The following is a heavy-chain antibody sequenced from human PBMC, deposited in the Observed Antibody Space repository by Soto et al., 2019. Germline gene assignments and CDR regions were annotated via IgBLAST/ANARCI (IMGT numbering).Heavy chain of an antibody. CDR1: GFTFSSYA. CDR2: ISGSGGST. V-gene: IGHV3-23*01. Sequence: GGSLRLSCAASGFTFSSYAMSWVRQAPGKGLEWVSAISGSGGSTYYADSVKGRFTISRDNSKNTLYLQMNSLRAEDTAVYYCAKDAHYDYIWGSYRTAYYFDYWGQGTLVTVSS. D-gene: IGHD3-16*02. J-gene: IGHJ4*02. CDR3: AKDAHYDYIWGSYRTAYYFDY.